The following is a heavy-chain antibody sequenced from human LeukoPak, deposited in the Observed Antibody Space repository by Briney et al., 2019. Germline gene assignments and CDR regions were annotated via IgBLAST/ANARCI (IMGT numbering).Heavy chain of an antibody. CDR2: IYSGGST. D-gene: IGHD5-18*01. J-gene: IGHJ3*02. CDR1: GFTVSSNY. Sequence: GGSLRLSCAASGFTVSSNYMSWVRQAPGKGLEWVSVIYSGGSTYYADSVKGRFTISRDNSKNTLYIQMNSLRAEDTAVYYCARDKDTAMVSAFDIWGQGTMVTVSS. V-gene: IGHV3-53*01. CDR3: ARDKDTAMVSAFDI.